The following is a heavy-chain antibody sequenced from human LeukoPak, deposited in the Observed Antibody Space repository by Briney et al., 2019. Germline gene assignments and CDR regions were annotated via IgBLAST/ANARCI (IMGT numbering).Heavy chain of an antibody. V-gene: IGHV4-61*01. Sequence: ASETLSLTCTVSGGSFSSGSYYWSWIRQPPGKGLEWIGYIYYSGSTNYNPSLKSRVTISVDTSKNQFSLKLSSVTAADTAVYYCAREAVTSRSGDYWGQGTLVTVSS. D-gene: IGHD4-17*01. CDR2: IYYSGST. J-gene: IGHJ4*02. CDR3: AREAVTSRSGDY. CDR1: GGSFSSGSYY.